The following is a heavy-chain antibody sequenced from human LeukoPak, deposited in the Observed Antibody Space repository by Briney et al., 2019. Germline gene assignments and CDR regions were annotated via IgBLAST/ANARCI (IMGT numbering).Heavy chain of an antibody. Sequence: GGSPRLSCAASGFTFSSYSMNWVRQAPGKGLEWVSSISSGSSYIYYADSVKGRFTISRDNAKNSLYLQMNSLRAEDTAVYYCARDWGYYDSSGYYYPYYFDYWGQGTLVTVSS. CDR3: ARDWGYYDSSGYYYPYYFDY. V-gene: IGHV3-21*01. D-gene: IGHD3-22*01. CDR1: GFTFSSYS. CDR2: ISSGSSYI. J-gene: IGHJ4*02.